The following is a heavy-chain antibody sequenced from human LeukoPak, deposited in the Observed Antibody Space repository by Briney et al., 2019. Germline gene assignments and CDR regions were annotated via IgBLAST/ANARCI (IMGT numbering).Heavy chain of an antibody. D-gene: IGHD3-22*01. J-gene: IGHJ4*02. Sequence: GGSLRLSCAASGFTFSSYSMNWVRQAPGKGLEWVSSISSSSSYIYYADSVKGRFTISRDNAKNSLYLQMNSLRAEDTAVYYCARDQRGYYDSSGYHHFDYWGQGTLVTVSS. V-gene: IGHV3-21*01. CDR2: ISSSSSYI. CDR3: ARDQRGYYDSSGYHHFDY. CDR1: GFTFSSYS.